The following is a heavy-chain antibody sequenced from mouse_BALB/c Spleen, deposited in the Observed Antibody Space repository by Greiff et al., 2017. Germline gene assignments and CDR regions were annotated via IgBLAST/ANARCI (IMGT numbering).Heavy chain of an antibody. J-gene: IGHJ2*01. D-gene: IGHD2-4*01. V-gene: IGHV1-9*01. CDR3: ARGGNYDYDGY. Sequence: QVQLQQSGAELMKPGASVKISCKATGYTFSSYWIEWVKQRPGHGLEWIGEILPGSGSTNYNEKFKGKATFTADTSSNTAYMQLSSLTSEDSAVYYCARGGNYDYDGYWGQGTTLTVSS. CDR1: GYTFSSYW. CDR2: ILPGSGST.